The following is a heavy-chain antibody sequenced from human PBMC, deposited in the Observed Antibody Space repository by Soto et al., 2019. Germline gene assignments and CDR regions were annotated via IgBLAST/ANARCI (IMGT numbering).Heavy chain of an antibody. D-gene: IGHD3-3*01. CDR2: VSPNSGGT. V-gene: IGHV1-2*02. J-gene: IGHJ6*02. CDR3: ARGIFGVGYGMDV. CDR1: GYTSPAYY. Sequence: QVLLVQSGVEVRSPGASWKVSGRASGYTSPAYYVHGLRQAPGQGLEWMGWVSPNSGGTHYAQNFQERVTMTRDTSSNTAYMQLSSLKSDDTAVYYCARGIFGVGYGMDVWGQGTAVTVYS.